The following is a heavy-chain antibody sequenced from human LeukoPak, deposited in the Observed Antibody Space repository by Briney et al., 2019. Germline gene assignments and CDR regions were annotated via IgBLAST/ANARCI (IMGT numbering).Heavy chain of an antibody. V-gene: IGHV3-21*01. D-gene: IGHD6-13*01. J-gene: IGHJ6*03. CDR1: GFTFSSYS. CDR2: ISSSSGYI. Sequence: PGGSLRLSCAASGFTFSSYSMNWVRQAPGKGLEWVSSISSSSGYIYYADSVKGRFTISRDNAKNSLYLQMNSLRAEDTAVYYCARDISSWYYYYMDVWGKGTTVTVSS. CDR3: ARDISSWYYYYMDV.